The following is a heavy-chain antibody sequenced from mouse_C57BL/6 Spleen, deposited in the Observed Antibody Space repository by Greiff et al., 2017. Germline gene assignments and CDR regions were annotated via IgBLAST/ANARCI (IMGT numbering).Heavy chain of an antibody. D-gene: IGHD1-1*01. CDR1: GFSLTSYG. CDR3: AKSEGLLRYQYAMDY. CDR2: IWSGGST. J-gene: IGHJ4*01. Sequence: VQRVESGPGLVQPSQSLSITCTVSGFSLTSYGVHWVRQPPGKGLEWLGVIWSGGSTDYNAAFISRLSISKDNSKSQVFFKMNSLQADDTAIYYCAKSEGLLRYQYAMDYWGQGTSVTVSS. V-gene: IGHV2-4*01.